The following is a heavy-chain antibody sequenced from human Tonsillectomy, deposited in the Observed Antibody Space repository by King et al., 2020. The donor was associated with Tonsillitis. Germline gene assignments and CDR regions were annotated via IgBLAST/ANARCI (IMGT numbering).Heavy chain of an antibody. CDR3: ASEYCSGLTCYPGYYYYGMDV. CDR1: GYTFTGYY. D-gene: IGHD2-15*01. J-gene: IGHJ6*02. CDR2: INPKSGGT. V-gene: IGHV1-2*02. Sequence: QAQLVQSGAEVKKPGASVKVSCKASGYTFTGYYMHWVRQAPGQGLEWMGWINPKSGGTNYAQKFQGRVTMTRDTSISTAYMDLSRLRSDDTAVYYCASEYCSGLTCYPGYYYYGMDVWGQGTTVTVSS.